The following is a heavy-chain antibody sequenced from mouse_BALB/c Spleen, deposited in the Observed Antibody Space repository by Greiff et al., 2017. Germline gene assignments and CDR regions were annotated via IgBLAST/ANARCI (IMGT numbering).Heavy chain of an antibody. Sequence: VQLQQSGPELVKPGASVKISCKASGYAFSSSWMNWVKQRPGQGLEWIGRIYPGDGDTNYNGKFKGKATLTADKSSSTAYMQLSSLTSVDSAVYFCARDGNYVGYYAMDYWGQGTSVTVSS. CDR2: IYPGDGDT. V-gene: IGHV1-82*01. CDR3: ARDGNYVGYYAMDY. D-gene: IGHD2-1*01. CDR1: GYAFSSSW. J-gene: IGHJ4*01.